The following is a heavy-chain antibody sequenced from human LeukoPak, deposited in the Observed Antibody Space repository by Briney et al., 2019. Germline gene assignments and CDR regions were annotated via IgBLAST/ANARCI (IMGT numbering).Heavy chain of an antibody. Sequence: GGSLRLSCVASGFTFSTYGMSWVRQAPGKGLEWVSAISGSGYTTYYADSVKGRFTISRDNSKNTLYLQMHSLRAEDTAVYYCARSSGPYYDSSGYYWYFDLWGRGTLVTVSS. V-gene: IGHV3-23*01. CDR1: GFTFSTYG. CDR2: ISGSGYTT. D-gene: IGHD3-22*01. J-gene: IGHJ2*01. CDR3: ARSSGPYYDSSGYYWYFDL.